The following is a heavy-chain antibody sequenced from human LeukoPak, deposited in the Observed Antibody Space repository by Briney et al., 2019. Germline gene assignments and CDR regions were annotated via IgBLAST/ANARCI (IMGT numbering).Heavy chain of an antibody. Sequence: ASVKVSCKASGYTFSNYGISWVPPTPRLGLEWMGWTSYNGNTNYAQKFQDRVTIPTDTSTTTAYMELRSLESDDTAVYYCARHSGSGWQALGYWGQGTLVTVSS. CDR3: ARHSGSGWQALGY. D-gene: IGHD6-19*01. J-gene: IGHJ4*02. CDR2: TSYNGNT. V-gene: IGHV1-18*04. CDR1: GYTFSNYG.